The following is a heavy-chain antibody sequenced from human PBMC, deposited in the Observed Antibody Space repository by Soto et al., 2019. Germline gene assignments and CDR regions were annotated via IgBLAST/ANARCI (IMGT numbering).Heavy chain of an antibody. CDR1: GGSISSNKW. Sequence: SETLSLTCSVSGGSISSNKWWSWVRQPPGKGLEWIGEIYHSGSTNYNQSLKSRVTISLDKSKNQFSLKLTSVTAADSAVYYCARDDHIVVVPTSLGAMDVWGQGTTVTVSS. D-gene: IGHD2-2*01. V-gene: IGHV4-4*02. J-gene: IGHJ6*02. CDR3: ARDDHIVVVPTSLGAMDV. CDR2: IYHSGST.